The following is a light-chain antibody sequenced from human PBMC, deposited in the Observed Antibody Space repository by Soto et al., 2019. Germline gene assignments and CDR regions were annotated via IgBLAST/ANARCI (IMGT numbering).Light chain of an antibody. J-gene: IGLJ1*01. CDR3: GTWDSSLSVYV. Sequence: QSVLTQPPSVSAAPGQKVTISCSGSSSNIGKNYVSWYQQVPGTAPKLLIYENNNRRSGIADRFSGSKSGTSATLGITGLQTGDEADYHCGTWDSSLSVYVFGPGTKVTVL. CDR1: SSNIGKNY. CDR2: ENN. V-gene: IGLV1-51*02.